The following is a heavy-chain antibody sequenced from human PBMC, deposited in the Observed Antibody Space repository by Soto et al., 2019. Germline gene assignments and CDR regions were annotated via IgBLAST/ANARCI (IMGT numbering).Heavy chain of an antibody. CDR1: GGSIGSDNYY. V-gene: IGHV4-39*01. CDR3: ARHRGRWLQFPFDL. D-gene: IGHD5-12*01. J-gene: IGHJ4*02. Sequence: SETLSLTCTVSGGSIGSDNYYWGWIRQPPEKGLEWIGSIYYSGNTHSNPSLMSRVSMSLDKSKNHFYLNLTSVTAADTAMYYCARHRGRWLQFPFDLWGQGTPVTVSS. CDR2: IYYSGNT.